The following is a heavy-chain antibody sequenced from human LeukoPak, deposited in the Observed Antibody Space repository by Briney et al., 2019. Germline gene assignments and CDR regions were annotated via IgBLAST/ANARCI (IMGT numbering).Heavy chain of an antibody. Sequence: ASVKVSCKASGYTFTSYYIHWVRQAPGQGLEWMGWINTNTRNPTYAQGFTGRFVFSLDTSVSTAYLQVSSLKTEDTAVYYCARSPFYYDRSGYYPDWFFDLWGRGTLVTVSS. CDR2: INTNTRNP. CDR3: ARSPFYYDRSGYYPDWFFDL. D-gene: IGHD3-22*01. CDR1: GYTFTSYY. V-gene: IGHV7-4-1*02. J-gene: IGHJ2*01.